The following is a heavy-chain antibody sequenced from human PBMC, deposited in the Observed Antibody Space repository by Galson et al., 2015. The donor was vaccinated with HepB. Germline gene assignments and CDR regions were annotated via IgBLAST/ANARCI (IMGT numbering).Heavy chain of an antibody. CDR1: GYSFTDYY. CDR3: TRGYHVSYFDY. V-gene: IGHV1-2*02. Sequence: SVKVSCKASGYSFTDYYLHWVRQAPGQGLEWMGWITPNSGATNYAQKFQGRVTMAWDPSISTAYMELSRLRSDDTAVYYCTRGYHVSYFDYWGQGTLVTVSS. D-gene: IGHD3-10*02. J-gene: IGHJ4*02. CDR2: ITPNSGAT.